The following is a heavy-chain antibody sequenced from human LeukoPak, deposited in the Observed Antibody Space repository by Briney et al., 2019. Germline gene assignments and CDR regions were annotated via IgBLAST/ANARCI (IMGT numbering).Heavy chain of an antibody. D-gene: IGHD4-17*01. Sequence: GSLKLSCAASCFPFDGYAMHWVRQAPGKGLEWVSLISWDGGSTYYADSVKGRFTISRDNSKNSLYLQMNSLRAEDTALYYCAKDNGDYGSYYFDYWGQGTLVTVSS. CDR1: CFPFDGYA. CDR2: ISWDGGST. V-gene: IGHV3-43D*03. J-gene: IGHJ4*02. CDR3: AKDNGDYGSYYFDY.